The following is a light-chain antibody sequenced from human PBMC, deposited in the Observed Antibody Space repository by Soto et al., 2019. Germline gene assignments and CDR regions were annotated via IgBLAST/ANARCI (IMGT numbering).Light chain of an antibody. J-gene: IGLJ2*01. V-gene: IGLV2-14*01. CDR1: SSDVGGYNY. Sequence: QSALTQPASMSGSPGQSITISCTGTSSDVGGYNYVSWYQRHPDKAPKLMIYEVSNRPSGVSIRFSGSKSGNTASLTISGLQAEDEADYYCSSSTINNTVLFGGGTKLTVL. CDR3: SSSTINNTVL. CDR2: EVS.